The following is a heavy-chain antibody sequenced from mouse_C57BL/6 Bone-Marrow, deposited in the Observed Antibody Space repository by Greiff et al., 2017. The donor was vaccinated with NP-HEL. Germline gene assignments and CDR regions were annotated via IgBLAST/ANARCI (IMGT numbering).Heavy chain of an antibody. CDR3: ARHHYGYPAWFAY. D-gene: IGHD2-2*01. Sequence: QVQLKESGAELVKPGASVKMSCKASGYTFTTYPIEWMKQNHGKSLEWIGNFHPYNDDTKYNEKFKGKATLTVEKSSSTVYLELSRLTLDYSAVYDCARHHYGYPAWFAYWGQGTLVTVSA. J-gene: IGHJ3*01. CDR2: FHPYNDDT. CDR1: GYTFTTYP. V-gene: IGHV1-47*01.